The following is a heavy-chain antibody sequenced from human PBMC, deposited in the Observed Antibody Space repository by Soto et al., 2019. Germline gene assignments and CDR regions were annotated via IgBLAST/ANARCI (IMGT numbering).Heavy chain of an antibody. Sequence: SETLSLTCAVYGGSFSGYYWSWIRQPPGRGLEWIGEINHSGRTNYNPSLKSQVTISVDTSKNKFSLKLSSVTAADTAVYYCARSGFDYDVWSGYGPSGMDVWGQGTTVTVSS. D-gene: IGHD3-3*01. V-gene: IGHV4-34*01. CDR3: ARSGFDYDVWSGYGPSGMDV. CDR1: GGSFSGYY. CDR2: INHSGRT. J-gene: IGHJ6*02.